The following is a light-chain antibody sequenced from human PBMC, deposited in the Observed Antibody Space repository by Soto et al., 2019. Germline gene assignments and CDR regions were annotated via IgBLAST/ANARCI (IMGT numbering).Light chain of an antibody. CDR3: ASWDDSLSGVV. CDR2: RNN. CDR1: SSNIGSNY. Sequence: QSVLTQPSSASGTPGQRVTISCSGSSSNIGSNYVYWYQQLPGTAPKLLIYRNNQRPSGVPDRFSGSKSGTSASLAISGLRSEDEADYYWASWDDSLSGVVFGGGTKLTVL. J-gene: IGLJ2*01. V-gene: IGLV1-47*01.